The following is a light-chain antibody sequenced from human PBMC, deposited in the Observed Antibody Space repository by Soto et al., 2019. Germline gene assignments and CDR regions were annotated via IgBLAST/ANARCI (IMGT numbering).Light chain of an antibody. CDR1: QSISSY. CDR2: DAS. V-gene: IGKV3-11*01. J-gene: IGKJ2*01. CDR3: QQRSNCPPT. Sequence: VLTQSPATLSLSPGERATLSCRASQSISSYLAWYQQKPAQSPRLLISDASNRATGIPARFSGSGTGTDFTLTISSLEPVYFVVYYCQQRSNCPPTFGQGTQLDSK.